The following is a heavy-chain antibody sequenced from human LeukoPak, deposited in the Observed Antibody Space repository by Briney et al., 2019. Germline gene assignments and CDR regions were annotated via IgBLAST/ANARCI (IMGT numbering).Heavy chain of an antibody. CDR2: IKQDGSEK. CDR1: GFTFSSYW. D-gene: IGHD4-17*01. V-gene: IGHV3-7*01. J-gene: IGHJ2*01. Sequence: GGSPRLSCAASGFTFSSYWMSWVRQAPGKGLEWVANIKQDGSEKYYVDSVKGRFTISRDNAKNSLYLQMNSLRAEDTAVYYCARAYGDYGWYFDLWGRGTLVTVSS. CDR3: ARAYGDYGWYFDL.